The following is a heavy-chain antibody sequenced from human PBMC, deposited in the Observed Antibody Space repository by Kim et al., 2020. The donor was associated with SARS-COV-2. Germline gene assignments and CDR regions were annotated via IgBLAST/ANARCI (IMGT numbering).Heavy chain of an antibody. J-gene: IGHJ4*02. D-gene: IGHD6-13*01. V-gene: IGHV4-34*01. CDR3: ARGLLAAAYFGH. CDR1: GGSFSGYY. Sequence: SETLSLTCAVYGGSFSGYYWSWIRQPPGKGLEWIGEINHSGSTNYNPSLKSRVTISVDTSKNQFSLKLSSVTAADTAVYYCARGLLAAAYFGHLGQGTL. CDR2: INHSGST.